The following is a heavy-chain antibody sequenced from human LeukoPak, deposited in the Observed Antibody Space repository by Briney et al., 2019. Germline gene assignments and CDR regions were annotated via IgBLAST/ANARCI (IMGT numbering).Heavy chain of an antibody. CDR1: GGSISSSSYY. V-gene: IGHV4-39*01. Sequence: SETLSLTCTVSGGSISSSSYYWGWIRQPPGKGLEWIGSIYYSGSTYYNPSLKSRVTISVDTSKNQFSLNLSSVTAADTAVYYCAIHHAPGLYCYGSGGRYFDYWGQGTLVTVSS. CDR3: AIHHAPGLYCYGSGGRYFDY. D-gene: IGHD3-10*01. CDR2: IYYSGST. J-gene: IGHJ4*02.